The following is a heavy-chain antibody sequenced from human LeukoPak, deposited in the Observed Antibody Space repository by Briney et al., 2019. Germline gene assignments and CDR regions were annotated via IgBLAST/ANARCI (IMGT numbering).Heavy chain of an antibody. CDR1: GFTFSSYW. D-gene: IGHD6-13*01. Sequence: PGGSLRLSCAASGFTFSSYWMHWVRQAPGKGLVWVSRINSDGSSTSYADSVKGRFTISRDNAKNTLYLQMNSLRAEDTAVYYCARVQSSSWFRSAWFDPWGQGTLVTVSS. CDR2: INSDGSST. V-gene: IGHV3-74*01. CDR3: ARVQSSSWFRSAWFDP. J-gene: IGHJ5*02.